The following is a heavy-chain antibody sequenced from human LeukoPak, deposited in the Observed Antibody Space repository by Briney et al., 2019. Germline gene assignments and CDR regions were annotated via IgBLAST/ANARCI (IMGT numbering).Heavy chain of an antibody. CDR3: TTDRGITDLPLFGY. CDR1: GFNFSASG. CDR2: IKSRTAGGTT. Sequence: PGRSLRLSCAASGFNFSASGMHWVRQSPGKGLEWVGRIKSRTAGGTTDYAAPVKGRFIISRDDSKNTLFLQMNSLKTEDTAVYFCTTDRGITDLPLFGYWGQGTLVTVSS. D-gene: IGHD1-14*01. V-gene: IGHV3-15*01. J-gene: IGHJ4*02.